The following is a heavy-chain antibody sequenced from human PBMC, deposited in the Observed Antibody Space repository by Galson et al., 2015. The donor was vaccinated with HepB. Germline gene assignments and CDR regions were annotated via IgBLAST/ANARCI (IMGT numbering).Heavy chain of an antibody. D-gene: IGHD2-2*01. CDR1: GFTFSDYA. J-gene: IGHJ4*02. CDR2: ISGSAATT. CDR3: AKEGCTRATCYTNF. Sequence: SLRLSCAASGFTFSDYAMDRVRQAPGKGLEWVSAISGSAATTYYADSVKGRFTISRGNSRGTLYLEMNSLRAEDTALYYCAKEGCTRATCYTNFWGQGTLVTVSS. V-gene: IGHV3-23*01.